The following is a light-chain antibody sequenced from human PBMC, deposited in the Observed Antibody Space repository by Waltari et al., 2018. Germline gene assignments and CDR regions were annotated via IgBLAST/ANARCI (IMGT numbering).Light chain of an antibody. CDR1: SGSIASNH. CDR2: EDN. CDR3: QSFQNSQTV. Sequence: NFMLTQPHSVSESPGKTVTISCTASSGSIASNHVQWHQRRPDSAPKTLIYEDNKRPSGVPDRFSGSIDSSSNSASLTSSGLKTEDEADYYCQSFQNSQTVFGGGTKLTVL. V-gene: IGLV6-57*02. J-gene: IGLJ3*02.